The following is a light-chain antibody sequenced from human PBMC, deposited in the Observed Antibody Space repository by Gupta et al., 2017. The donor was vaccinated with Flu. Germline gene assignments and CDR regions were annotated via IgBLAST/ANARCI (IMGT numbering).Light chain of an antibody. Sequence: IVLTQSPGTLSLSPAHRATLSCRASQRGSSSYLAWYQQKTGRAPRRRIYGESSRAAASPDRRSGSGSGADFTLTISRLEPEEFAVYYCQLYGSSPGLAFGGGTKVEIK. J-gene: IGKJ4*01. CDR1: QRGSSSY. V-gene: IGKV3-20*01. CDR2: GES. CDR3: QLYGSSPGLA.